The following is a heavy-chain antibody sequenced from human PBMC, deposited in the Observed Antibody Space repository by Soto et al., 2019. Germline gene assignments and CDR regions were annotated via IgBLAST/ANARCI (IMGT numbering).Heavy chain of an antibody. D-gene: IGHD3-3*01. CDR2: ISAYNGNT. CDR3: ARVLVRASYDFWSGYQAFDY. Sequence: GASVKVSCKASGYTFTSYGISWVRQAPGQGLEWMGWISAYNGNTNYAQKLQGRVTMTTDTSTSTAYMELRSLRSDDTAVYYCARVLVRASYDFWSGYQAFDYWGQGTLVTVSS. J-gene: IGHJ4*02. CDR1: GYTFTSYG. V-gene: IGHV1-18*01.